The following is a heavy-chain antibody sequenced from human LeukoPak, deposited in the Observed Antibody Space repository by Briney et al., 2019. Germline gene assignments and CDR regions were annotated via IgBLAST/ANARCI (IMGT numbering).Heavy chain of an antibody. CDR2: IWYDGSNK. Sequence: GGSLRLSCAASGFTFSSYSMHWVRQAPGKGLEWVAVIWYDGSNKYYADSVKGRFTISRDNSKNTLYLQMNSLRAEDTAVYYCARNGRDYYYGMDVWGQGTTVTVSS. D-gene: IGHD1-14*01. CDR3: ARNGRDYYYGMDV. V-gene: IGHV3-33*01. J-gene: IGHJ6*02. CDR1: GFTFSSYS.